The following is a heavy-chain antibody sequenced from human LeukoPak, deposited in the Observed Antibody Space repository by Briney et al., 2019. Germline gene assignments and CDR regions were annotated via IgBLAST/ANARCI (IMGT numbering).Heavy chain of an antibody. J-gene: IGHJ4*02. CDR1: GFIFCSYV. CDR3: ARELSIVGATTHFDY. CDR2: ISYDGSNK. V-gene: IGHV3-30-3*01. D-gene: IGHD1-26*01. Sequence: GGSLRLSCAASGFIFCSYVMLWVGAALDRGVGWVAIISYDGSNKNYADSVKGRFTISRDNSKNTLYLQMNSLRAEDTAVYYCARELSIVGATTHFDYWGQGTLVTVSS.